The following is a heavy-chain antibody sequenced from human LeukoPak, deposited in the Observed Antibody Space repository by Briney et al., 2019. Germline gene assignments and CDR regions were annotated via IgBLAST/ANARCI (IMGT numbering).Heavy chain of an antibody. CDR1: GFTFSSYW. CDR2: ISSSSSYI. CDR3: ARDQDSSAHFDY. Sequence: GGSLRLSCAASGFTFSSYWMSWVRQAPGKGLEWVSSISSSSSYIYYADSVKGRFTISRDNAKNSLYLQMNSLRAEDTAVYYCARDQDSSAHFDYWGQGTLVTVSS. J-gene: IGHJ4*02. V-gene: IGHV3-21*01. D-gene: IGHD6-19*01.